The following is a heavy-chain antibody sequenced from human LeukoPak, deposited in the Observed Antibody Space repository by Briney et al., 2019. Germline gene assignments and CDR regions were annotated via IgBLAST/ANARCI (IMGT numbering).Heavy chain of an antibody. CDR2: IRYDGSNK. CDR1: GFTFSSYG. Sequence: GGSLRLSCAASGFTFSSYGMHWVRQAPGKGLEWVAFIRYDGSNKYYADSVKGRLTISRDNSKNTLYLQMNSLRAEDTAVYYCAKEGDIVVVPAAPDYWGQGTLVTVSS. D-gene: IGHD2-2*01. CDR3: AKEGDIVVVPAAPDY. J-gene: IGHJ4*02. V-gene: IGHV3-30*02.